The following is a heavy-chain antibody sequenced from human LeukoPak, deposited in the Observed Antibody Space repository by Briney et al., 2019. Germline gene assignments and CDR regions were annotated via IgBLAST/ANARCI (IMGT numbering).Heavy chain of an antibody. Sequence: GGSLRLSCAASGFSFSSYAMSWVRQAPGKGLEWVSTISGSGGRSTKYADSVKGRFTISTDNSKNTVYLQRNSQRAEDTAVYFCAKKVSGYSDFGQLDYRDQGPLVTVSS. J-gene: IGHJ4*02. V-gene: IGHV3-23*01. CDR2: ISGSGGRST. CDR3: AKKVSGYSDFGQLDY. D-gene: IGHD6-25*01. CDR1: GFSFSSYA.